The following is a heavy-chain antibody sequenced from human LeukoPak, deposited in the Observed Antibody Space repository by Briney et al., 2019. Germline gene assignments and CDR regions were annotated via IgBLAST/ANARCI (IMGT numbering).Heavy chain of an antibody. J-gene: IGHJ4*02. D-gene: IGHD3-3*01. Sequence: SQTLSLTCAVSGVSITSDTYCWSWIRQPPGKGLEWIGYILHSGSTYFNPSLKSRVTISIDTSKSQFSLKLSSVTAADTAVYYCARTRDFWSGYFDYWGQGTLVTVSS. CDR2: ILHSGST. CDR1: GVSITSDTYC. CDR3: ARTRDFWSGYFDY. V-gene: IGHV4-30-2*01.